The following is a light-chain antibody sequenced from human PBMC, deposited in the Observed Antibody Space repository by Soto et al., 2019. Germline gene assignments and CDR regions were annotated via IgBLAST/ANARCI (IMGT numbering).Light chain of an antibody. J-gene: IGKJ2*01. CDR3: MQSLRTPHT. Sequence: DIVMTQSPLSLPVTPGEPASISCRSSQSLLHSNGVNYLDWFLQKPGQSPQVLIYLGSNRASGVPDRFRGSGSGTDFTLKISRVKAEDVGVYYCMQSLRTPHTFGQGTKLEIK. CDR1: QSLLHSNGVNY. V-gene: IGKV2-28*01. CDR2: LGS.